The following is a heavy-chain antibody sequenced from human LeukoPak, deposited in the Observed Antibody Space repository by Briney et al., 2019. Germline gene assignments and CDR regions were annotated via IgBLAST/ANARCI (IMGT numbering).Heavy chain of an antibody. CDR1: GASINSYY. V-gene: IGHV4-4*07. CDR2: VFSDGAT. D-gene: IGHD2-15*01. CDR3: ARTFCSGGNCFHFDY. J-gene: IGHJ4*02. Sequence: SEILSLTCTVSGASINSYYFTWIRQPAGKGLEWIGRVFSDGATDYNPSLQSRVTMSLDTSKNQVSLKLSSVAAADTAVYYCARTFCSGGNCFHFDYWGQGTLVTVSS.